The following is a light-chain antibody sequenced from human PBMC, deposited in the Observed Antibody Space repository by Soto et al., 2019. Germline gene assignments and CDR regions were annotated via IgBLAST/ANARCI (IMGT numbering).Light chain of an antibody. J-gene: IGLJ3*02. CDR2: YVS. Sequence: QSALTQPRSVSGSPGQSVTISCTGTSSDVVSWYQQHPGKAPKVIIYYVSQRPSGVPDRFSGSTSGNTASLTISGLQAEDEADYYCCSSAGGFTGVFGGGTKLTVL. CDR3: CSSAGGFTGV. V-gene: IGLV2-11*01. CDR1: SSDVV.